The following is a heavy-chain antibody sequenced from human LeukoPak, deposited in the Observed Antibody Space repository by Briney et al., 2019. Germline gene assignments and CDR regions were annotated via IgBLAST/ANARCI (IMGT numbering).Heavy chain of an antibody. CDR3: ARAGFLEWVDY. J-gene: IGHJ4*02. V-gene: IGHV4-61*02. CDR2: IYTSGST. Sequence: PSETLSLTCTVSGGSISSGSYYWSWIRQPAGKGLEWIGRIYTSGSTNYNPSLKSRVTISVDTSKNQFSLKLSSVTAADTAVYYCARAGFLEWVDYWGQGTLVPVSS. CDR1: GGSISSGSYY. D-gene: IGHD3-3*01.